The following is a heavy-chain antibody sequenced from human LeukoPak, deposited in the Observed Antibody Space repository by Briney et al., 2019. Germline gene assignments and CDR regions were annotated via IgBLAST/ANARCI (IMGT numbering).Heavy chain of an antibody. J-gene: IGHJ6*04. Sequence: PGGSLRLSCAASGFTVRTFGIHWVRQAPGKGLEWASYISSSGSTIYYADSVKGRFTISRDNAKNSLYLQMNSLRAEDTAVYYCAELGITMIGGVWGKGTTVTISS. CDR1: GFTVRTFG. D-gene: IGHD3-10*02. V-gene: IGHV3-48*03. CDR2: ISSSGSTI. CDR3: AELGITMIGGV.